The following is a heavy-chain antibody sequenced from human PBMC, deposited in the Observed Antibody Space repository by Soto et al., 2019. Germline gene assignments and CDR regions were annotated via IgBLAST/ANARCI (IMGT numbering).Heavy chain of an antibody. CDR1: GFTFSSYE. J-gene: IGHJ4*02. Sequence: GGSLRLSCAASGFTFSSYEMNWVRQVPGKGLELVSYISSSGNTIHYADSVKGRFTIYRDNAKSSLYLQMNSLRPEDTAVYYCARRSGTYGRRHYFDERGQGALVTVAS. V-gene: IGHV3-48*03. D-gene: IGHD1-26*01. CDR3: ARRSGTYGRRHYFDE. CDR2: ISSSGNTI.